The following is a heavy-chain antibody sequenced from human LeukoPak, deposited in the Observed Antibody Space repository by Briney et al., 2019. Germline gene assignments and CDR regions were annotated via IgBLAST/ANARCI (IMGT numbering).Heavy chain of an antibody. CDR3: ARQSLGPSRSGSSNNWFDP. Sequence: SETLSLTCTVSGGSISNHYWSWIRQPPGKGLEWIGYIYYSGSTNYSPSLKSRVTISVDTPKNQFSLKLSSVTAADTAVYYCARQSLGPSRSGSSNNWFDPWGQGTLVTVSS. J-gene: IGHJ5*02. CDR2: IYYSGST. D-gene: IGHD3-10*01. V-gene: IGHV4-59*08. CDR1: GGSISNHY.